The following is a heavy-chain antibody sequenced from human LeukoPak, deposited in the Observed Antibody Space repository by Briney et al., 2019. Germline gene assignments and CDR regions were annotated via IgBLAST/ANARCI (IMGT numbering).Heavy chain of an antibody. Sequence: SATLSLTCAVYGGSFSGYYWSWIRQPPGKGLEWIGEINHSGSTNYNPSLKSRVTISVDTSKNQFSLKLSSVTAADTAVYYCAMATPNYYYYYMDVWGKGTTVTVSS. J-gene: IGHJ6*03. D-gene: IGHD5-24*01. V-gene: IGHV4-34*01. CDR1: GGSFSGYY. CDR3: AMATPNYYYYYMDV. CDR2: INHSGST.